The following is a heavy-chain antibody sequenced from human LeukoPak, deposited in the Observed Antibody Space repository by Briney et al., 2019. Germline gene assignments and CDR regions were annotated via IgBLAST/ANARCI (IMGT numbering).Heavy chain of an antibody. CDR2: NYYSGST. V-gene: IGHV4-59*08. D-gene: IGHD2-21*02. CDR3: ARHGGDRVFDY. Sequence: SETLSLTCTVSGGSISTYYWSWIRQPPGKGLEWIGYNYYSGSTKSNPSLKSRVTISVDTSKNQFSLKLSSVTAADTAVYYCARHGGDRVFDYWGQGTLVTVSS. J-gene: IGHJ4*02. CDR1: GGSISTYY.